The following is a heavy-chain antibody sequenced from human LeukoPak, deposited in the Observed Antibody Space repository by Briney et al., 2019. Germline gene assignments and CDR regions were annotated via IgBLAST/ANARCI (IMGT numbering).Heavy chain of an antibody. V-gene: IGHV3-9*01. Sequence: PGRSLRLSCAASGFTFDDYAMHWVRQAPGKGLEWVSGISWNSGSIGYADSVKGRFTISRDNAKNSLYLQMNSLRAEDTALYYCAKANYDSSGHFDYWGQGTLVTVSS. J-gene: IGHJ4*02. D-gene: IGHD3-22*01. CDR3: AKANYDSSGHFDY. CDR2: ISWNSGSI. CDR1: GFTFDDYA.